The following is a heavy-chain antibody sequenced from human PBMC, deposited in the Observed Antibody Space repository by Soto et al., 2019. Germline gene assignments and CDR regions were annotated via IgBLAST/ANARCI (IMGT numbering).Heavy chain of an antibody. CDR1: GFTFSSYW. J-gene: IGHJ5*02. V-gene: IGHV3-7*05. CDR3: ARDSAPEDTSRPQMDWFDP. Sequence: PGGSLRLSCAASGFTFSSYWMSWVRQAPGKGLEWVANIKQDGSEKYYVDSVKGRFTISRDNAKNSLYLQMNSLRAEDTAVYYCARDSAPEDTSRPQMDWFDPWGQGTLVTVSS. CDR2: IKQDGSEK. D-gene: IGHD3-16*01.